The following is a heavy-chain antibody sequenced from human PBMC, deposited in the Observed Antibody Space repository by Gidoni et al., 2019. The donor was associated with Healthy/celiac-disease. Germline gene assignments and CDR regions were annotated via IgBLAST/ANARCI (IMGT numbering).Heavy chain of an antibody. V-gene: IGHV1-69*04. J-gene: IGHJ3*02. D-gene: IGHD1-26*01. CDR3: ARSGGGELLRADAFDI. CDR2: IIPILGIA. Sequence: QVQLVQSGAEVKKPGFSVKVSCKASGGTFSSYAISWVRQAPGQGLEWMGRIIPILGIANYAQKFQGRVTITADKSTSTAYMELSSLRSEDTAVYYCARSGGGELLRADAFDIWGQGTMVTVSS. CDR1: GGTFSSYA.